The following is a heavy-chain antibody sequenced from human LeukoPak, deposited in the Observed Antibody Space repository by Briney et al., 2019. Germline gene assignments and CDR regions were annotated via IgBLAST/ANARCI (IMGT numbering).Heavy chain of an antibody. CDR1: GGTFSSYA. V-gene: IGHV1-69*13. CDR2: IIPIFGTA. D-gene: IGHD2-8*02. CDR3: ATLYSWTTGDTNFDY. J-gene: IGHJ4*02. Sequence: GASVKVSCKASGGTFSSYAISWVRQAPGQGLEWMGGIIPIFGTANYVQKFQGRVTITADESTSTAYMELSSLRFEDTAVYYCATLYSWTTGDTNFDYWGQGTLVTVSS.